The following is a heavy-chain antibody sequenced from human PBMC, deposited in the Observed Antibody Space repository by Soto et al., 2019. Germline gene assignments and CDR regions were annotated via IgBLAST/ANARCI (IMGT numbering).Heavy chain of an antibody. CDR2: ISAYNGNT. J-gene: IGHJ6*02. CDR1: GYTFTSYG. Sequence: ASVKVSCKGSGYTFTSYGISWVRQAPGQGLEWMGWISAYNGNTNYAQKLQGRVIMTTDTSTSTAYMELRSLRSDDTAVYYCARGAYYYGSGSXLTSGPRSRHYYYGMDVWGQGTTVTVSS. CDR3: ARGAYYYGSGSXLTSGPRSRHYYYGMDV. D-gene: IGHD3-10*01. V-gene: IGHV1-18*01.